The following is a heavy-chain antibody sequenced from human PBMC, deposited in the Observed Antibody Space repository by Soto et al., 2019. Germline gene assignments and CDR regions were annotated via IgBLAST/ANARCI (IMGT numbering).Heavy chain of an antibody. CDR3: AGDALSDTYLDLWRGFHWLDP. Sequence: QVQLVQSGAEVKEPGSSVTVSCRASGGTFRSSAISWVRQAPGQGLEWLGTVIPALDTTNYAQQFQGRVTITADESTDTADMDLSSLRSEDTAIYYCAGDALSDTYLDLWRGFHWLDPWGQGTLVAVSS. J-gene: IGHJ5*02. CDR2: VIPALDTT. V-gene: IGHV1-69*11. D-gene: IGHD3-3*01. CDR1: GGTFRSSA.